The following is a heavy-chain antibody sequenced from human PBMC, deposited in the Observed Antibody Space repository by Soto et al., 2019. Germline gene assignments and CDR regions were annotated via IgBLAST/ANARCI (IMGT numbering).Heavy chain of an antibody. V-gene: IGHV3-48*02. CDR2: ISSSSSTI. J-gene: IGHJ4*02. Sequence: GGSLRLSCAASGFTFSSYSMNWVRQAPGKGLEWVSYISSSSSTIYYADSVKGRFTISRDNAKNSLYLQMNSLRDEDTAVYYCAREYRLRGGNSPYYFDYWGQGTLVTVSS. CDR1: GFTFSSYS. CDR3: AREYRLRGGNSPYYFDY. D-gene: IGHD2-21*02.